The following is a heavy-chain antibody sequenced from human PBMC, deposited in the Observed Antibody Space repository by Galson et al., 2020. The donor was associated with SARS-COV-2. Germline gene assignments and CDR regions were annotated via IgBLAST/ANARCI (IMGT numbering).Heavy chain of an antibody. Sequence: ASETLSLTCAVSGGSISSSNWWSWVRQPPGKGLEWIGEIYHSGSTNYNPSLKSRVTISVDKSKNQFSLKLSSVTAADTAVYYCVRRYCSSTSCPYWFDPWGQGTLVTVSS. V-gene: IGHV4-4*02. CDR1: GGSISSSNW. D-gene: IGHD2-2*01. CDR2: IYHSGST. J-gene: IGHJ5*02. CDR3: VRRYCSSTSCPYWFDP.